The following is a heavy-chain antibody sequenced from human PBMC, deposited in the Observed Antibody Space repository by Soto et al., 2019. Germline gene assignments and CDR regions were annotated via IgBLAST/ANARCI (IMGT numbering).Heavy chain of an antibody. J-gene: IGHJ3*02. CDR2: IYSGGST. V-gene: IGHV3-66*01. Sequence: EVQLVESGGGLVQPGGSLRLSCAASGFTVSSNYMSWVRQAPGKGLEWVSVIYSGGSTYYADSVKGRFTIPRDNSKNTLYHQMNSLRAEDTAVYYCARDLWLHHDFDIWGQGTMVTVSS. CDR1: GFTVSSNY. CDR3: ARDLWLHHDFDI. D-gene: IGHD5-18*01.